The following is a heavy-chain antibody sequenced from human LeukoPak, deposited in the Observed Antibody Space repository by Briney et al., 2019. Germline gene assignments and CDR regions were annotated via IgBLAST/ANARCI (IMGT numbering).Heavy chain of an antibody. CDR1: GGSVSGGSYY. Sequence: SETLSLTCTVSGGSVSGGSYYWSWIRQPPGKGLEWIGYTYYSGSTNYNPSLKSRVTISVDTSKNQVSLKLSSVTAADTAVYYCARDYDFWSGINNWGQGTLVTVSS. V-gene: IGHV4-61*01. CDR3: ARDYDFWSGINN. CDR2: TYYSGST. J-gene: IGHJ4*02. D-gene: IGHD3-3*01.